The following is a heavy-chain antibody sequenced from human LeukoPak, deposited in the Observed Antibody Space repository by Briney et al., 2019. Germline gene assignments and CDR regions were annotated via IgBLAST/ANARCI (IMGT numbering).Heavy chain of an antibody. CDR1: GGSFSGYY. D-gene: IGHD2-2*01. CDR3: ASRAYCSSTSCRYYYGMDV. V-gene: IGHV4-34*01. J-gene: IGHJ6*02. Sequence: SETLSLTCAVYGGSFSGYYWSWIRQPPGKGLEWIGEINHSGSTNYNPSLKSRVTISVDTSKNQFSLKLSSVTAADTAVYYCASRAYCSSTSCRYYYGMDVWGQGATVTVSS. CDR2: INHSGST.